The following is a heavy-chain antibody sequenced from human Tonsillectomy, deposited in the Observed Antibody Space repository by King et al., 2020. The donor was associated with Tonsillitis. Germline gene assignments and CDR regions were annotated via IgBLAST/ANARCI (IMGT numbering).Heavy chain of an antibody. V-gene: IGHV4-30-2*01. CDR3: ARAVGDYWYFDL. D-gene: IGHD4-23*01. J-gene: IGHJ2*01. CDR1: GGSISSGGYS. CDR2: IYHSGST. Sequence: QLQESGSGLVKPSQTLSLTCAVSGGSISSGGYSWSWIRQPPGKGLEWIGYIYHSGSTYCNPSLKSRVTISVDRSKNQFSLKLSSVTAADTAVYYCARAVGDYWYFDLWGRGTLVTVSS.